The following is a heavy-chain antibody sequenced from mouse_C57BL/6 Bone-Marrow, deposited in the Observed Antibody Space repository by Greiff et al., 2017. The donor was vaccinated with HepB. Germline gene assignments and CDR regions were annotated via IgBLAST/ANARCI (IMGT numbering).Heavy chain of an antibody. D-gene: IGHD2-3*01. J-gene: IGHJ1*03. CDR3: ARQGGGWLLRGWYFDV. V-gene: IGHV5-17*01. CDR1: GFTFSDYG. CDR2: ISSGSSTI. Sequence: EVMLVESGGGLVKPGGSLKLSCAASGFTFSDYGMHWVRQAPEKGLEWVAYISSGSSTIYYADTVKGRFPISRDNAKNTLFLQMTSLRSEDTAMYYCARQGGGWLLRGWYFDVWGTGTPVTVSS.